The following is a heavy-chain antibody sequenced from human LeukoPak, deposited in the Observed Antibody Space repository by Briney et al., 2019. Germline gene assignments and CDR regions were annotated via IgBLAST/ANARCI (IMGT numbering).Heavy chain of an antibody. Sequence: KASETLSLTCTVSGGSISSYYWSWIRQPPGKGLEWIGHIYYSGSTNYNPSLKSRVTISVDTSKNQFSLKLSSVTAADTAVYYCAGVDGYNSMGADYWGQGTLVTVSS. V-gene: IGHV4-59*12. CDR3: AGVDGYNSMGADY. J-gene: IGHJ4*02. CDR2: IYYSGST. D-gene: IGHD5-24*01. CDR1: GGSISSYY.